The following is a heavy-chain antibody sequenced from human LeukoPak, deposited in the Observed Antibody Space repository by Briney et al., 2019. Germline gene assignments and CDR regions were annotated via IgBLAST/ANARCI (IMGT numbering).Heavy chain of an antibody. CDR1: GFTFSSYG. V-gene: IGHV3-33*06. CDR2: IWYDGSNK. J-gene: IGHJ4*02. Sequence: GGSLRLSCAASGFTFSSYGMHWVRQAPGKGLEWVAVIWYDGSNKYYADSVKGRFTISRDNSKNTLYLQMSSLRAEDTAVYYCAKNGSGPSYWGQGTLVTVSS. D-gene: IGHD3-10*01. CDR3: AKNGSGPSY.